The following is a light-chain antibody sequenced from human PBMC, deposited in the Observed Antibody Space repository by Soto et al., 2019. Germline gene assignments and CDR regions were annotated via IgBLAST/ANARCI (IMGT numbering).Light chain of an antibody. CDR1: QTISSW. V-gene: IGKV1-5*01. J-gene: IGKJ1*01. CDR3: QHYNSYPQT. CDR2: TAS. Sequence: DIQMTQSPSSLSASVGDRVTITCRASQTISSWLAWYQQKPGQPPKLLIYTASTLQSGVPSRFSGSESGTEFTLTISSLQPDDFATYYCQHYNSYPQTFGQGTKVDIK.